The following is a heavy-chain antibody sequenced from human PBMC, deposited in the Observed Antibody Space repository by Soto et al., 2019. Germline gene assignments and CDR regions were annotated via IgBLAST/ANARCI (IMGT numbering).Heavy chain of an antibody. CDR2: IYYTGKT. J-gene: IGHJ5*02. V-gene: IGHV4-34*09. CDR1: GVSFSGYY. D-gene: IGHD2-2*01. Sequence: PSETLSLTCSVYGVSFSGYYWTWIRQRPGKGLEWMGYIYYTGKTYYNPSLESRLTMSVDRSKNQFSLRLTSVTAADTAVYFCGRDLTSNANCIDPWGQGTLVTVSS. CDR3: GRDLTSNANCIDP.